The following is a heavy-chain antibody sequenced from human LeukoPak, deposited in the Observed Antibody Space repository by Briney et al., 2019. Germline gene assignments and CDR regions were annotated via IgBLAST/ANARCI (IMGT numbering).Heavy chain of an antibody. Sequence: PGGSLRLSCAASGFTFSSYSMNWVRQAPGKGLEWVSSISSSSSYIYYADSVKGRFTISRDNAKNSLYLQMNSLRAEDTAVYYCARGLGTTVTTRRFDYWGQGTLVTVSS. J-gene: IGHJ4*02. D-gene: IGHD4-11*01. V-gene: IGHV3-21*01. CDR3: ARGLGTTVTTRRFDY. CDR1: GFTFSSYS. CDR2: ISSSSSYI.